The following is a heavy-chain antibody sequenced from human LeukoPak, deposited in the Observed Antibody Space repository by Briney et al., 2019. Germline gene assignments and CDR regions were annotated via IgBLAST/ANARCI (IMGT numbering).Heavy chain of an antibody. V-gene: IGHV4-34*01. D-gene: IGHD3-10*01. CDR2: INHSGST. Sequence: SETLSLTCAVYGGSFSGYYWSWIRQSPGKGLEWIGEINHSGSTNYNPSLKSRVTISVDTSKNQFSLKLSSVTAADTAVYYCARRGITMVRGVSPRPGRPNWFDPWGQGTLVTVSS. J-gene: IGHJ5*02. CDR3: ARRGITMVRGVSPRPGRPNWFDP. CDR1: GGSFSGYY.